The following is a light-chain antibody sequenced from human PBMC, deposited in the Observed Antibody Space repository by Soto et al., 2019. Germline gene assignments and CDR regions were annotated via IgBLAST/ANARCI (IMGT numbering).Light chain of an antibody. J-gene: IGLJ1*01. CDR2: KVS. Sequence: QSVLTQPASVSGSPGQSITISCTGTSSDVGGYNYVSWYQQHPGKVPKLIIYKVSNRPSGVSNRFSGSKSGNTASLTISGLQAEDEADYYCCSYAGSSTFVFGTGTKVTVL. V-gene: IGLV2-23*02. CDR3: CSYAGSSTFV. CDR1: SSDVGGYNY.